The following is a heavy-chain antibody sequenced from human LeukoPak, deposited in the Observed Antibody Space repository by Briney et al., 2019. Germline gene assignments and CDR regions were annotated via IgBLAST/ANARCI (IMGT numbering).Heavy chain of an antibody. Sequence: SETLSLSCTVSGGSISSSRYYWGWIRQPPGKGLEWIGSIYYSGSTYYNPSLQSRVTISIDTSKNQFSLKLSSVIAADTAVYYCASILLYSGSSGIDYWGQGILVTVSS. CDR3: ASILLYSGSSGIDY. V-gene: IGHV4-39*01. CDR2: IYYSGST. CDR1: GGSISSSRYY. J-gene: IGHJ4*02. D-gene: IGHD6-6*01.